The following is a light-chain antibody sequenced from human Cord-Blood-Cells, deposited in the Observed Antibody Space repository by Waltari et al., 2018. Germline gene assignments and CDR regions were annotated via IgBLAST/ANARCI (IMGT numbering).Light chain of an antibody. CDR1: SSDVGGYNY. CDR3: CSYAGSYV. J-gene: IGLJ1*01. CDR2: DVS. V-gene: IGLV2-11*01. Sequence: QSALTQPRSVSGSPGQSVTIPCTGTSSDVGGYNYVSWYQRHPGKAPKLMIYDVSKRPSGVPDRFSGSKSGNTASLTISGLQAEDEADYYCCSYAGSYVFGTGTKVTVL.